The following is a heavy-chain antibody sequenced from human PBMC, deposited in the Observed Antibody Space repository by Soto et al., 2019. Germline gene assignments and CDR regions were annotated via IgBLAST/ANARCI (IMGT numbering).Heavy chain of an antibody. D-gene: IGHD6-19*01. Sequence: GGSLRLSCAASGFPFSSYSMNWVRQAPGEGLEWVSYISSSSSTIHYADSVKGRFTISRDNAKNSLYLQMNSLRAEDTAVYYCARGASSGWYGGFDIWGQGTMVT. CDR2: ISSSSSTI. J-gene: IGHJ3*02. CDR1: GFPFSSYS. CDR3: ARGASSGWYGGFDI. V-gene: IGHV3-48*01.